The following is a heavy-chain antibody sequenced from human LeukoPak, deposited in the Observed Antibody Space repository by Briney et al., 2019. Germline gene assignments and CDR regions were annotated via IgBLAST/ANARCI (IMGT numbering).Heavy chain of an antibody. D-gene: IGHD3-22*01. Sequence: GGSLRLSCAASGFTFSSYSMNWVRQAPGKGLEWVSSISSSSSYIYYADSVKGRFTISRDNSKNTLYLQMNSLRAEDTAVYYCARVAYDSSGSVDYWGQGTLVTVSS. V-gene: IGHV3-21*01. CDR2: ISSSSSYI. CDR3: ARVAYDSSGSVDY. CDR1: GFTFSSYS. J-gene: IGHJ4*02.